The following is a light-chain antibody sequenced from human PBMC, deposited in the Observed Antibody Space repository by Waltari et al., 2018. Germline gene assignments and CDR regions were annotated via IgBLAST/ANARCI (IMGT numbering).Light chain of an antibody. CDR2: DAS. J-gene: IGKJ4*01. CDR1: QSVGPY. Sequence: EIVLTQSPAILSFSPGERATLSCRASQSVGPYLAWYQQRPGQSPRLLIYDASFRATGIPARFSGSGSETDFTLTISGLQPEDFAVYYCQQRRNRPLTFGGGTRVQI. CDR3: QQRRNRPLT. V-gene: IGKV3-11*01.